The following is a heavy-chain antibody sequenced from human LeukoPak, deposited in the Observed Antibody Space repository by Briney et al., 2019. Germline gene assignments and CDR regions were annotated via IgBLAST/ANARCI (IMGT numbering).Heavy chain of an antibody. D-gene: IGHD5-18*01. V-gene: IGHV4-59*01. CDR3: ARDKQPGDY. CDR1: GGSISGYY. CDR2: IYYSGSS. Sequence: SETLSLTCTVSGGSISGYYWGWIRQPPGKGLEWIGYIYYSGSSTHNPSLKSRVTISVDTPKNQFSLKLSSVTAADTAAYYCARDKQPGDYWGQGTLVTVSS. J-gene: IGHJ4*02.